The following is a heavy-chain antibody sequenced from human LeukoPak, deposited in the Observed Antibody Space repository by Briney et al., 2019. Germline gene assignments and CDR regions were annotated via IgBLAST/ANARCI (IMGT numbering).Heavy chain of an antibody. D-gene: IGHD3-3*01. J-gene: IGHJ4*02. CDR1: GFTFSSYG. V-gene: IGHV3-30*02. Sequence: TGGSLRLSCAASGFTFSSYGMHWVRQAPGKGLEWVAFIRYDGSNKYYADSVKGRFTISRDNSKNTLYLQMNSLRAEDTAVYYCAKDERPHSIFPVPGALDYWGQGTLVTVSS. CDR3: AKDERPHSIFPVPGALDY. CDR2: IRYDGSNK.